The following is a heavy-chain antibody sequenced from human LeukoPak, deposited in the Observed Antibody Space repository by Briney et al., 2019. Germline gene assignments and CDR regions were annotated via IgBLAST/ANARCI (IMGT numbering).Heavy chain of an antibody. CDR2: ISYDGSNK. CDR3: ATDRGHRYCGSPSCYHGGYYFDY. CDR1: ALTFSIYT. V-gene: IGHV3-30*03. J-gene: IGHJ4*02. Sequence: GGCLTLSSAPSALTFSIYTMHLVSQAPGTGLEWVAVISYDGSNKYYADSVKGRFNISKHNSQNTLYLYMNRLSVEVTAVSYCATDRGHRYCGSPSCYHGGYYFDYWGQGHLVTVSS. D-gene: IGHD2-2*01.